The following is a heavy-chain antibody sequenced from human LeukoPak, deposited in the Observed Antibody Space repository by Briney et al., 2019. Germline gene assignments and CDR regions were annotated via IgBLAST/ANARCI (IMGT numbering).Heavy chain of an antibody. Sequence: SEALSLTCTVSGGSISSDSRHWSWIRQPAGKGLEWIGRIYGSGYANYNPSLKSRVTMSVDTSKNQFSLKLDSVTASDTAVYYCARGVLITNWFDHWGQGTLVTVSS. CDR3: ARGVLITNWFDH. D-gene: IGHD3-10*01. J-gene: IGHJ5*02. CDR2: IYGSGYA. V-gene: IGHV4-61*02. CDR1: GGSISSDSRH.